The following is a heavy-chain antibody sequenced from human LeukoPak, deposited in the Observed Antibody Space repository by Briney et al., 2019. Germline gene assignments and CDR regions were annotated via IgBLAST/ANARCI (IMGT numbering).Heavy chain of an antibody. V-gene: IGHV3-21*01. J-gene: IGHJ5*02. CDR1: GFTFSSYS. CDR2: ISSSSSYI. D-gene: IGHD1-20*01. CDR3: ARTGAGITGTKNWFDP. Sequence: GGSLRLSCAASGFTFSSYSMNWVRQAPGKGLEWVSSISSSSSYIYYADSAKGRFTISRDNAKNSLYLQMNSLRAEDTAVYYCARTGAGITGTKNWFDPWGQGTLVTVSP.